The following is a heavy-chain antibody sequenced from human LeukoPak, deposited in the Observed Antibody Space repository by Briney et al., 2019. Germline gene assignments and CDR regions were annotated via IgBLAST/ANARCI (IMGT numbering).Heavy chain of an antibody. CDR2: ISGSGGST. Sequence: PGGSLRLSCAASGFTFSSYWMSWVRQAPGKGLEWVSAISGSGGSTYYADSVKGRFTISRDNSKNTLYLQMNSLRAEDTAVYYCANPEGGDYYDSSTRGQFDYWGQGTLVTVSS. CDR3: ANPEGGDYYDSSTRGQFDY. D-gene: IGHD3-22*01. CDR1: GFTFSSYW. V-gene: IGHV3-23*01. J-gene: IGHJ4*02.